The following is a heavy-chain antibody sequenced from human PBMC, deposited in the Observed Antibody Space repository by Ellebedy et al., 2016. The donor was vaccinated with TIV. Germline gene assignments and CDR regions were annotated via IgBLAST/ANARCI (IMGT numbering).Heavy chain of an antibody. CDR1: GGSVSSGSYY. V-gene: IGHV4-61*01. CDR2: IYYSGST. Sequence: SETLSLXXTVSGGSVSSGSYYWSWIRQPPGKGLEWIGYIYYSGSTNYNPSLKSRVTISVDTSKNQFSLKLSSVTAADTAVYYCARGGVWSGYTFDYWGQGTLVTVSS. CDR3: ARGGVWSGYTFDY. J-gene: IGHJ4*02. D-gene: IGHD3-3*01.